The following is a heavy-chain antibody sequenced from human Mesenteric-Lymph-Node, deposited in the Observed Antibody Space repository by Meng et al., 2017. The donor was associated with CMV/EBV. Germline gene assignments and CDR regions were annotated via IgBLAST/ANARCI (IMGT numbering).Heavy chain of an antibody. V-gene: IGHV3-33*03. CDR3: ARPTREGHY. Sequence: GESLKISCAASGFTFSSYGMHWVRQAPGKGLEWVAVIWYDGSNKYYADSVKGRFTISRDNAKNTLYLQMNSLRAEDTAVYYCARPTREGHYWGQGTLVTVSS. J-gene: IGHJ4*02. CDR2: IWYDGSNK. CDR1: GFTFSSYG.